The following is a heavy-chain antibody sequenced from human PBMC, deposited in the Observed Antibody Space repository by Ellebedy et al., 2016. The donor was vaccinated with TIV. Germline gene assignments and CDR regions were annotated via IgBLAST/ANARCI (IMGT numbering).Heavy chain of an antibody. CDR1: GYTFTSCA. J-gene: IGHJ5*02. Sequence: ASVKVSCKASGYTFTSCAMHWVRQAPGQRLEWMGWINAGNGNTKYSQKFQGRVTITRDTSASTAYMELSSLRSEDTAVYYCARAFLLVVAATDNWFDPWGQGTLVTVSS. V-gene: IGHV1-3*01. D-gene: IGHD2-15*01. CDR3: ARAFLLVVAATDNWFDP. CDR2: INAGNGNT.